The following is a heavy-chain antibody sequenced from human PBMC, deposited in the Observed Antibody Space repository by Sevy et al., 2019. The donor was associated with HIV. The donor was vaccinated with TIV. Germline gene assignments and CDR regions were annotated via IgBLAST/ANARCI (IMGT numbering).Heavy chain of an antibody. Sequence: GESLKISCKGSGYTFSPYWIGWVRQMPGQGLEWMGMILPSDSDTEYSPSFQGHVTISVDKSISTVYLQWNSLKASDSAIYYCARQGDLDYFDYWGQGTLVTVSS. CDR2: ILPSDSDT. V-gene: IGHV5-51*01. D-gene: IGHD3-10*01. CDR1: GYTFSPYW. CDR3: ARQGDLDYFDY. J-gene: IGHJ4*02.